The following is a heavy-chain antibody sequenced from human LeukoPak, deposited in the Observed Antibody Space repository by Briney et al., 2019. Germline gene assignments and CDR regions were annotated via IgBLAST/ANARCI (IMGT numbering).Heavy chain of an antibody. CDR2: IRYDESNH. CDR3: AKDRLAHCSGATCSVDY. J-gene: IGHJ4*02. V-gene: IGHV3-30*02. CDR1: GITLSNYG. D-gene: IGHD2-15*01. Sequence: QPGGSLRLSCAASGITLSNYGMHWARQAPGKGLEWVAFIRYDESNHYYADSVKGRFTISRDKSKKTLHLQMNSLTADDTAVYYCAKDRLAHCSGATCSVDYWGQGTLVMVSS.